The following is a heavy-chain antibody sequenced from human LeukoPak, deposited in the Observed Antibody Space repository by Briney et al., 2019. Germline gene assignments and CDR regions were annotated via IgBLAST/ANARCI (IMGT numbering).Heavy chain of an antibody. Sequence: SETLSLTCAVSGGSISSGSWWGWIRRPPGKGLEWIGEIHHSGSTNYNPSPKSRVTLSVDKSKNQLSLRLTSVTAADTAVYYCARGGDYRFDYWGQGTLVTVSS. V-gene: IGHV4-4*02. CDR2: IHHSGST. D-gene: IGHD4-17*01. CDR3: ARGGDYRFDY. J-gene: IGHJ4*02. CDR1: GGSISSGSW.